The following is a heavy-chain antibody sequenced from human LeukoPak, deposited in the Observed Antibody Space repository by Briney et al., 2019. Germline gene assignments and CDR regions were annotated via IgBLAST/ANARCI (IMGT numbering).Heavy chain of an antibody. J-gene: IGHJ4*02. D-gene: IGHD5-24*01. CDR3: ASNGYNYFTPSY. V-gene: IGHV3-53*01. CDR1: GFTVSSNY. CDR2: IYSGGSS. Sequence: PGGSLRLSRAASGFTVSSNYMSWVRQAPGKGLEWVSVIYSGGSSYCADSVKGRFTISRDNSKNTLYLQMNSLRAEDTAVYYCASNGYNYFTPSYWGQGTLVTVSS.